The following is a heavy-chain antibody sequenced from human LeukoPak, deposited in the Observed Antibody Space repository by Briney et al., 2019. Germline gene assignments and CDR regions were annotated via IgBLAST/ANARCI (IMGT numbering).Heavy chain of an antibody. J-gene: IGHJ4*02. V-gene: IGHV4-34*01. Sequence: SETLSLTCAVYGGSFSGYYWSWLRQPPGKGLEWIGEINHSGSTNYNPSLKSRVTISVDTSKNQFSLKLSSVTAADTAVYYCARGRNDSSGYYIRTFDYWGQGTWSPSPQ. CDR3: ARGRNDSSGYYIRTFDY. D-gene: IGHD3-22*01. CDR1: GGSFSGYY. CDR2: INHSGST.